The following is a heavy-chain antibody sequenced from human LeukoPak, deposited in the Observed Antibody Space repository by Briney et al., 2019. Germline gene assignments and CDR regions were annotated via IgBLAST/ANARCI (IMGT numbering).Heavy chain of an antibody. V-gene: IGHV4-34*01. Sequence: SETLSLTCAVYGGSFSGYYWSWIRQPPGKGLGWIGEINHSGSTNYNPSLKSRVTISVDTSKNQFSLKLSSVTAADTAVYYCASLVGIMIVVVIQGGDAFVIWGKGPMSPSLQ. D-gene: IGHD3-22*01. CDR1: GGSFSGYY. CDR2: INHSGST. CDR3: ASLVGIMIVVVIQGGDAFVI. J-gene: IGHJ3*02.